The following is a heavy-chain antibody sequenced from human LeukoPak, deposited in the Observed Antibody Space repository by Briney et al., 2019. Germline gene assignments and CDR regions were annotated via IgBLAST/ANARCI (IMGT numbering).Heavy chain of an antibody. V-gene: IGHV3-23*01. J-gene: IGHJ4*02. CDR3: AKDPNDYYYDSSGYYYWDY. CDR2: ISGSGGST. Sequence: GGSLRLSCAASGFTFSSYAMSWVRQAPGKGLEWVSAISGSGGSTYYADSVKGRFTISRDNSKNTLYLQMNSLRAEDTAVYYCAKDPNDYYYDSSGYYYWDYWGQGTLATVSS. D-gene: IGHD3-22*01. CDR1: GFTFSSYA.